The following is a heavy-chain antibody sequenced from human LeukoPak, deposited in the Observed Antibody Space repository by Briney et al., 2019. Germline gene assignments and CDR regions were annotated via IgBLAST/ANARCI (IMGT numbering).Heavy chain of an antibody. V-gene: IGHV4-59*01. Sequence: SETLSLTRTVSGGSISSYYWSWIRQPPGKGLEWIGYIYYSGSTNYNPSLKSRVTISVDTSKNQFSLKLSSVTAADTAVYYCARESDGSGSNYFDYWGQGTLVTVSS. J-gene: IGHJ4*02. CDR2: IYYSGST. CDR3: ARESDGSGSNYFDY. CDR1: GGSISSYY. D-gene: IGHD3-10*01.